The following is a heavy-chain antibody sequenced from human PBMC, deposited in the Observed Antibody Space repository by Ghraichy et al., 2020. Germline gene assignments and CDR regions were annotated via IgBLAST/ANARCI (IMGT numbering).Heavy chain of an antibody. D-gene: IGHD3-22*01. CDR2: INPNTGGT. CDR1: GHTFTGYY. Sequence: ASVKVSCKASGHTFTGYYIHWVRQAPGQGLEWMGWINPNTGGTNNAQKFQGRVTMTSDTSINTAYMEVTSLRSDDTAVYYCAGDDYYDGSGYWTFDFWGQGTLVTVSS. V-gene: IGHV1-2*02. J-gene: IGHJ4*02. CDR3: AGDDYYDGSGYWTFDF.